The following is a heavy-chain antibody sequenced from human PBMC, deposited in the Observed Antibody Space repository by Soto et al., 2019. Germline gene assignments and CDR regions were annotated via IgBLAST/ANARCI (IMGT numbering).Heavy chain of an antibody. Sequence: QPGGSLRLSCAASGFTFSSYSMNLVRQAPGKGLEWVSYISSSSSTIYYADSVKGRFTISRDNAKNPLYLQMNSLRDEDTAVYYCARESLVAVARDYYYYSKNVWGQGTTVTVSS. CDR3: ARESLVAVARDYYYYSKNV. V-gene: IGHV3-48*02. D-gene: IGHD6-19*01. CDR2: ISSSSSTI. J-gene: IGHJ6*02. CDR1: GFTFSSYS.